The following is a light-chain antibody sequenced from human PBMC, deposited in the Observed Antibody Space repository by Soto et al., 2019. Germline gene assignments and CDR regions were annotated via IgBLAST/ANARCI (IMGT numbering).Light chain of an antibody. V-gene: IGKV3-20*01. Sequence: ETVLTQSPGTLSLSPGERATLSCRASQSVGGSLAWYQQRPGQAPRLLVYHTSNRATGIPDRFSASGSRTDFTLTISRLEPDDFAVYYWQQYESSPRTFGQGTKVDIK. CDR2: HTS. CDR3: QQYESSPRT. J-gene: IGKJ1*01. CDR1: QSVGGS.